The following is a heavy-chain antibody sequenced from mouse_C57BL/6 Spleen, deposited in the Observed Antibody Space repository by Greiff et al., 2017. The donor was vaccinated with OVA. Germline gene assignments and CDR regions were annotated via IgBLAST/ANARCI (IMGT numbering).Heavy chain of an antibody. J-gene: IGHJ4*01. CDR1: GFSFNTYA. V-gene: IGHV10-1*01. CDR3: VRHSYGSSYGYAMDY. Sequence: EVQLVESGGGLVQPKGSLKLSCAASGFSFNTYAMNWVRQAPGKGLEWVARIRSKSNNYATYYADSVKDRFTISRDDSESMLYLQMNNLKTEDTAMYYCVRHSYGSSYGYAMDYWGQGTSVTVSS. D-gene: IGHD1-1*01. CDR2: IRSKSNNYAT.